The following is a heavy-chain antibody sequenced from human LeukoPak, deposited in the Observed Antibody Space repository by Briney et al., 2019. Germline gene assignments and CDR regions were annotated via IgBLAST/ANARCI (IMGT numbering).Heavy chain of an antibody. J-gene: IGHJ4*02. Sequence: TGGSLRLSCAGSGFPFSSHGMNWDRQAPGKGLVWVSRIRSDGSGTRYAESVKGRFTISRDNAKNTLYLQMNSLRAEDTAVYYCARDWFHAIDYWGQGTLVTVSS. CDR2: IRSDGSGT. CDR1: GFPFSSHG. V-gene: IGHV3-74*01. D-gene: IGHD2/OR15-2a*01. CDR3: ARDWFHAIDY.